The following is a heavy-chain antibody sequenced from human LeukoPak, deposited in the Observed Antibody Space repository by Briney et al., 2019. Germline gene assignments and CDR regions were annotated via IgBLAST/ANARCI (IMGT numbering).Heavy chain of an antibody. J-gene: IGHJ4*02. CDR3: AREPYDSSGYHSEYFDY. D-gene: IGHD3-22*01. CDR1: GFTFSSYE. Sequence: PGGSLRLSCAASGFTFSSYEMNWVRQAPGKGLEWVSYISSSGSTIYYADSVKGRFTISRGNAKNSLYLQMNSLRAEDTAVYYCAREPYDSSGYHSEYFDYWGQGTLVTVSS. CDR2: ISSSGSTI. V-gene: IGHV3-48*03.